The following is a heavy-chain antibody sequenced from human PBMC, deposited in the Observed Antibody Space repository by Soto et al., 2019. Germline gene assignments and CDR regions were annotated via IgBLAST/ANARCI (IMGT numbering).Heavy chain of an antibody. V-gene: IGHV1-18*01. Sequence: QVHLVQSGAEVKKPGASVKVSCKGSGYAFTTYGITWVRQAPGQGLEWMGWISAHNGNTNYAQKLHGRVTVTRDTATSTAYTELRSLRSDGTTVYYYAKRRYGDYWGQGDLVTVPS. CDR1: GYAFTTYG. CDR3: AKRRYGDY. J-gene: IGHJ4*02. D-gene: IGHD1-1*01. CDR2: ISAHNGNT.